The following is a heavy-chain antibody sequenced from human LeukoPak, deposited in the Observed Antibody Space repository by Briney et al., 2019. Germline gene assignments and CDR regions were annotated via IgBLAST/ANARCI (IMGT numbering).Heavy chain of an antibody. Sequence: GGSLRLSCAASGFTFSSYEMNWVRQAPGKGLEWVSYISSSGSTIYYADSVKGRFTISRDNAKNSLYLQMNSLRAEDTAVYYCARVELGGYQNYYYYYYMDVWGKGTTVTVSS. D-gene: IGHD3-22*01. J-gene: IGHJ6*03. CDR2: ISSSGSTI. V-gene: IGHV3-48*03. CDR1: GFTFSSYE. CDR3: ARVELGGYQNYYYYYYMDV.